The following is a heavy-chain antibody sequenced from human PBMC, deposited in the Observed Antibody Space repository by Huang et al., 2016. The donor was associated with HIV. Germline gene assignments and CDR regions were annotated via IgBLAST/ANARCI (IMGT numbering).Heavy chain of an antibody. V-gene: IGHV3-23*01. CDR3: AKDLVTYDSSGSV. J-gene: IGHJ4*02. CDR2: VSNSASSR. CDR1: GFSFSSSA. D-gene: IGHD3-22*01. Sequence: EVHLLESGGGLVQPGGSLRLSCAASGFSFSSSAMSWVRQAPGRWREWVSTVSNSASSRHYSDSVRGRFTISRDNSKDTLYLQMNSLRAEDTALYYCAKDLVTYDSSGSVWGQGTLVTVSS.